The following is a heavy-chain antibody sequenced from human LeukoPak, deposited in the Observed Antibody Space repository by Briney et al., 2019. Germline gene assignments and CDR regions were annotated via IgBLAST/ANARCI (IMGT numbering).Heavy chain of an antibody. D-gene: IGHD4-17*01. J-gene: IGHJ3*02. Sequence: GRSLRLSCAASGFTFSSYAMHWVRQAPGKGLEWVAVMSFDGTHIYYADSVKGRFTISRDNSKNTLYLQMNSLRAEDTAVYYCAIRDYDAFDIWGQGTMVTVSS. CDR1: GFTFSSYA. CDR2: MSFDGTHI. CDR3: AIRDYDAFDI. V-gene: IGHV3-30-3*02.